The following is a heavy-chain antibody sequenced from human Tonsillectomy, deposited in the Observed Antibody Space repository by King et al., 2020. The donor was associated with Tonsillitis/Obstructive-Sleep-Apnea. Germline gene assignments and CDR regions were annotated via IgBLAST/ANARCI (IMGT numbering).Heavy chain of an antibody. D-gene: IGHD2-2*02. CDR1: GYSFTSYW. Sequence: EQLVQSGAEVKKPGESLKISCKGSGYSFTSYWIGWVRQMPGKGLEWMGIIYPGDSDTSYSPSFQGQVTISADKSISTAYLQWSSLKASDTAMYYCARLYCSSTSCYKEDYYYYYMDVWGEGTTVTVSS. J-gene: IGHJ6*03. V-gene: IGHV5-51*01. CDR3: ARLYCSSTSCYKEDYYYYYMDV. CDR2: IYPGDSDT.